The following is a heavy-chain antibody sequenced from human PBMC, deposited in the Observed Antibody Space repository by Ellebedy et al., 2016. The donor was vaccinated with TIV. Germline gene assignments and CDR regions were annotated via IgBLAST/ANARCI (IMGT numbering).Heavy chain of an antibody. CDR1: GYTFTDYY. Sequence: AASVKVSCKASGYTFTDYYIHWVRQAPGQGLEWMGWINPNSGGTNYAQKFQGRVTMTRDTSINTAYMELSRLSSDDTAVYYCARGCQVVVTAIGSSFDYWGQGTLVTVSS. V-gene: IGHV1-2*02. D-gene: IGHD2-21*02. CDR2: INPNSGGT. CDR3: ARGCQVVVTAIGSSFDY. J-gene: IGHJ4*02.